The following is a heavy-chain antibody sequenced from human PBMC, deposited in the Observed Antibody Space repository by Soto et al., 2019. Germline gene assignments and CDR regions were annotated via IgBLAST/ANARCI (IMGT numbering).Heavy chain of an antibody. CDR2: THNSGKT. V-gene: IGHV4-61*03. D-gene: IGHD3-3*01. J-gene: IGHJ6*02. CDR3: ARDYKVTGSFGVVINCAVDV. Sequence: QVHLQESGPGLVRPSETLSLTCTVSGGSVDRGTYHWTWVRQPPGKRLDWIGYTHNSGKTNYNPSRKSRVTISLDKSKNHFALRVSSANVADTAVYHGARDYKVTGSFGVVINCAVDVWGHGTTVTVSS. CDR1: GGSVDRGTYH.